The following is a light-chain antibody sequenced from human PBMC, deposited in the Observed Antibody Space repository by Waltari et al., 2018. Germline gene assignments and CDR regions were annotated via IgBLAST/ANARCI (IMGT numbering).Light chain of an antibody. CDR1: ALPKQY. J-gene: IGLJ3*02. Sequence: SHDLTQPPSVSVSPGQTARITCSGDALPKQYAYWFQKKPGQAPVLVIYKDTERPSGIPGRFSGSSSGTTVTLTISGVQADDEADYYCQSADISSSYRVFGGGTKLSVL. CDR2: KDT. CDR3: QSADISSSYRV. V-gene: IGLV3-25*03.